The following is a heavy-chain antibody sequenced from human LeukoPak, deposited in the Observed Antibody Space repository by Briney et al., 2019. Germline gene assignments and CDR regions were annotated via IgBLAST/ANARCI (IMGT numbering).Heavy chain of an antibody. CDR2: INHSGST. D-gene: IGHD3-10*01. V-gene: IGHV4-34*01. Sequence: KPSETLSLTCAVYGGSFSGYYWSWIRQPPGKGLEWIGEINHSGSTNYDPSLKSRVTISVDTSKNQFSLKLSSVTAADTAVYYCARGVRWLGELLHFDYWGQGTLVTVSS. CDR3: ARGVRWLGELLHFDY. J-gene: IGHJ4*02. CDR1: GGSFSGYY.